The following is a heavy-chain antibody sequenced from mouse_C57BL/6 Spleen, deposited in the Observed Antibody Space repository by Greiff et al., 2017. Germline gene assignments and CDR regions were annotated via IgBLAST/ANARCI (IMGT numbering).Heavy chain of an antibody. Sequence: EVQLVESGGGLVKPGGSLKLSCAASGFTFSDYGMHWVRQAPEKGLEWVAYISSGSSTIYYADTVKGRFTISRDNAKNTLFLQMTSLRSEDTAMYYCARSQLRRYAMDYWGQGTSVTVSS. CDR3: ARSQLRRYAMDY. V-gene: IGHV5-17*01. CDR2: ISSGSSTI. D-gene: IGHD3-2*02. CDR1: GFTFSDYG. J-gene: IGHJ4*01.